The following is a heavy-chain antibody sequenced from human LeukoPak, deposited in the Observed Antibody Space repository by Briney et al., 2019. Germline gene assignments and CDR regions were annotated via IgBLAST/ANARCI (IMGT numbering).Heavy chain of an antibody. V-gene: IGHV3-23*01. Sequence: GGSLRLSCATSGFTFGNYAMSWVRQAPGKGLEWVSSISSSGDSTDYADSVKGRVTISRDNAKNTLYLQMNSLRVEDTAVYYCVKDLVATIFRGSVQPGNWGQGTLVTVSS. CDR3: VKDLVATIFRGSVQPGN. J-gene: IGHJ4*02. D-gene: IGHD5-12*01. CDR2: ISSSGDST. CDR1: GFTFGNYA.